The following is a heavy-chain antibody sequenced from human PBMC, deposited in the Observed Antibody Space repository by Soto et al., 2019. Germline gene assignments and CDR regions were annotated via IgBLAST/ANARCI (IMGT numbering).Heavy chain of an antibody. CDR2: INHSGST. D-gene: IGHD3-16*02. CDR3: ASYVWGSYRPLFDC. J-gene: IGHJ4*02. CDR1: GGSFSGYY. Sequence: SETLSLTCAVYGGSFSGYYWSWIRQPPGKGLEWIWEINHSGSTNYNPSLKSRVTISVDTSKNQFSLKLSSVTAADTAVYYCASYVWGSYRPLFDCWGQGTLVTVSS. V-gene: IGHV4-34*01.